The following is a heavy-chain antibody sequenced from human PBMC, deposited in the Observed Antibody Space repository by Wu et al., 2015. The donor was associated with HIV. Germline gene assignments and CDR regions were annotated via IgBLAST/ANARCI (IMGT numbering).Heavy chain of an antibody. V-gene: IGHV1-69*05. Sequence: GREVKKPGSSVKVSCKASGGTFSSYAISWVRQAPGQGLEWMGGIIPIFGTANYAQKFQGRVTITTDESTSTAYMELSSLRSEDTAVYYCAGGNSVNWYYYYGMDVWGQGTTVTVSS. CDR1: GGTFSSYA. CDR2: IIPIFGTA. CDR3: AGGNSVNWYYYYGMDV. J-gene: IGHJ6*02. D-gene: IGHD4-23*01.